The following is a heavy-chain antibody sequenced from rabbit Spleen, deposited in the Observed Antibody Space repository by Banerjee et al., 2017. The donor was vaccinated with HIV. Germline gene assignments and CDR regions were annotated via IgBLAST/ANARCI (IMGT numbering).Heavy chain of an antibody. J-gene: IGHJ6*01. CDR3: ARDTSSSFSSYGMDL. CDR2: IEPIFGNT. D-gene: IGHD1-1*01. CDR1: GFDFSNYG. V-gene: IGHV1S47*01. Sequence: QEQLVESGGGLVQPGGSLKLSCKASGFDFSNYGVSWVRQAPGKGLEWIGYIEPIFGNTYYANWVNGRFTISSHNAQNTLYLQLSSLTAADTATYFCARDTSSSFSSYGMDLWGPGNPGHRL.